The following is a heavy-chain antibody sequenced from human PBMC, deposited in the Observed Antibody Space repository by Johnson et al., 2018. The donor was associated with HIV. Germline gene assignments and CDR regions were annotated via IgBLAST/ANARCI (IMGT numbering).Heavy chain of an antibody. D-gene: IGHD3-10*01. Sequence: VQLVESGGGFVKPGGSLRLSCAASGFTFNNAWMSWVRQAPGKGLEWVGHIKSKSDGGTTDYAAPVKGRFTISRDDSTDTLYLQMSSLKTEDTAVFYCAKTRMGGILDAFDLWGQGTMVIVS. CDR2: IKSKSDGGTT. CDR1: GFTFNNAW. V-gene: IGHV3-15*01. J-gene: IGHJ3*01. CDR3: AKTRMGGILDAFDL.